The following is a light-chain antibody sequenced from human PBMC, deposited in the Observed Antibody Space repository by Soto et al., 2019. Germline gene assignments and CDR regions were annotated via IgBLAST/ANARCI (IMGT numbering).Light chain of an antibody. CDR3: QQYETYRT. Sequence: DIQMTQSPSSLSASVGDRVTITCRASQSISGWLAWYQQKPGKAPNLLIYDASSLESGVPSRFSGCGSGTEFTLSISGLQPDDFATYYCQQYETYRTFCQGTKVEIK. CDR1: QSISGW. V-gene: IGKV1-5*01. J-gene: IGKJ1*01. CDR2: DAS.